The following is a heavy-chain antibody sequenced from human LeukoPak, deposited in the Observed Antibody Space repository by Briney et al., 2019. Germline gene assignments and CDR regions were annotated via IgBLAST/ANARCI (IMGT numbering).Heavy chain of an antibody. CDR1: GFTFSKYW. D-gene: IGHD1-26*01. CDR2: IKQDGSEK. V-gene: IGHV3-7*01. J-gene: IGHJ5*02. CDR3: VRGVGGDSRFDP. Sequence: GGSLRLSCAASGFTFSKYWMSWVRQAPGKGLEWVANIKQDGSEKYYVDSVKGRFTISRDNAKNTLFLQMNSLRAEDTAVYYCVRGVGGDSRFDPWGQGTLVTVSS.